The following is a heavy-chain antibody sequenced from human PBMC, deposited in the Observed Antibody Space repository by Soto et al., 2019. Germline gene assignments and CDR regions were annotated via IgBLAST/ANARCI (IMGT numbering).Heavy chain of an antibody. V-gene: IGHV3-72*01. J-gene: IGHJ4*02. CDR1: GFTFSDHY. D-gene: IGHD2-8*01. CDR3: ARLMGTSFDL. Sequence: GGSLRLSCAASGFTFSDHYMDWVRQAPGKGLEWVGRARNKVSGYTTAYAASVEGRFAISRDDSKNSLYLQMSSLKVDDTAVYFCARLMGTSFDLWGQGTLVTVSS. CDR2: ARNKVSGYTT.